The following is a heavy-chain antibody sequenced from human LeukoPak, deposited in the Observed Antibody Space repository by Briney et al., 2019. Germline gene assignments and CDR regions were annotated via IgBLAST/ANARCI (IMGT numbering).Heavy chain of an antibody. Sequence: GGSLRLSCAASGFTFSTSWMHWVRQTPGEGLVWVARMNSDGRTINHADSVKGRFSISRDNSKNTLYLQMTSLRAEDTALYYCATKTPGNYPYDYWGQGTLVIVSP. V-gene: IGHV3-74*01. D-gene: IGHD3-22*01. J-gene: IGHJ4*02. CDR1: GFTFSTSW. CDR2: MNSDGRTI. CDR3: ATKTPGNYPYDY.